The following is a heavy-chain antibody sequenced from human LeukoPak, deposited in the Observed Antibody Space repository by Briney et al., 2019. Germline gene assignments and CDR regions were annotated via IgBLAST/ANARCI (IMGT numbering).Heavy chain of an antibody. CDR2: ISGSGGST. CDR1: GFTFSSYA. CDR3: AKVCGHCTICLVRKRNYYFDY. V-gene: IGHV3-23*01. D-gene: IGHD2-8*01. Sequence: GGSLRLSCAASGFTFSSYAMSWVRQAPGNGLEWVSAISGSGGSTYYVDSVKGRFTISRDNSKNTLYLQMNSLRAEDTAVYYCAKVCGHCTICLVRKRNYYFDYWGQGTLVTVSS. J-gene: IGHJ4*02.